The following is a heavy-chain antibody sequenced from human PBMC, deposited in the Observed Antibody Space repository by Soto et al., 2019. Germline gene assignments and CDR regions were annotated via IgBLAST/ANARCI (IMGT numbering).Heavy chain of an antibody. CDR2: IKQDGSEE. CDR3: ARIAATGRGWDV. Sequence: EVQLVESGGGLVQPGGSLRLSCVDSGFTFSSYWMSWVRQAPVKGLEGVGNIKQDGSEENYVDSLKGRFTISRDNAKNSMYLEMKSLRAEDKAVYYCARIAATGRGWDVWGQGTTVVVSS. J-gene: IGHJ6*02. CDR1: GFTFSSYW. V-gene: IGHV3-7*01. D-gene: IGHD6-13*01.